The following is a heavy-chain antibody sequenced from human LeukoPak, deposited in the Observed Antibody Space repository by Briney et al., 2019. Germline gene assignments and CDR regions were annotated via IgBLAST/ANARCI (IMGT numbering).Heavy chain of an antibody. CDR2: IYYSGST. CDR3: AGLYVYNYYYYYMDV. CDR1: GGSISSYY. V-gene: IGHV4-59*01. J-gene: IGHJ6*03. Sequence: PSETLSLTCTVSGGSISSYYWSWIRQPPGKGLEWIGYIYYSGSTDYNPSLKSRVTISVDTSKNQFSLKLSSVTAADTAVYYCAGLYVYNYYYYYMDVWGKGTTVTISS. D-gene: IGHD2-8*01.